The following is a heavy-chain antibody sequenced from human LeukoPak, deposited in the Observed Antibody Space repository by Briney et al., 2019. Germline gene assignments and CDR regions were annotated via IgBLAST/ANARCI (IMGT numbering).Heavy chain of an antibody. J-gene: IGHJ6*02. D-gene: IGHD3-10*01. Sequence: VASVKVSCKASGGTFSSYAISWVRQAPGQGLEWMGGIIPIFGTANYAQKFQGRVTITADESTSTAYMELSSLRSEDTAVYYCARDKWFGESSYYYYGMDVWGQGTTVTVSS. CDR3: ARDKWFGESSYYYYGMDV. CDR1: GGTFSSYA. V-gene: IGHV1-69*13. CDR2: IIPIFGTA.